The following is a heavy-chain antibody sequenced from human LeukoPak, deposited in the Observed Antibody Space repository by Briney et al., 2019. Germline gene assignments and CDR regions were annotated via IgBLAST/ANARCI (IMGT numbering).Heavy chain of an antibody. CDR1: GGSFSGYY. CDR3: ARVPSIAARPDLNWFDP. D-gene: IGHD6-6*01. CDR2: IDHSGST. V-gene: IGHV4-34*01. Sequence: PSETLSLTCAVYGGSFSGYYWSWIRQPPGKGLEWIGEIDHSGSTNYNPSLKSRVTISVDTSKNQFSLKLSSVTAADTAVYYCARVPSIAARPDLNWFDPWGQGTLVTVSS. J-gene: IGHJ5*02.